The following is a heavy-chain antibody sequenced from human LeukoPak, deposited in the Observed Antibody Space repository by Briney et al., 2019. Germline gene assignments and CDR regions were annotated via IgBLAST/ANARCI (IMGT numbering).Heavy chain of an antibody. J-gene: IGHJ4*02. CDR3: ARVTGYMIEDYFDY. CDR1: GGSISSYY. CDR2: IYYSGST. D-gene: IGHD3-22*01. Sequence: SETLSLTCTVSGGSISSYYWSWIRQPPGKGLEWLGYIYYSGSTNHNPSLKSRVTISVDTSKNQFSLRLSSVTAADTAVYYCARVTGYMIEDYFDYWGQGTLVTVSS. V-gene: IGHV4-59*01.